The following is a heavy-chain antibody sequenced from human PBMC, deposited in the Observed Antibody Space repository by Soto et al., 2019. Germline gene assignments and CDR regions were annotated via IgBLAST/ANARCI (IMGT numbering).Heavy chain of an antibody. CDR3: AKDIANDLASP. CDR2: ISYDGSNK. J-gene: IGHJ5*02. D-gene: IGHD2-21*01. V-gene: IGHV3-30-3*01. Sequence: GGSLRLSCAASGFTFSSYAMHWVRQAPGKGLEWVAVISYDGSNKYYADSVKGRFTISRDNSKNTLYLQMNSLRAEDTAVYYCAKDIANDLASPWGQGTLVTVSS. CDR1: GFTFSSYA.